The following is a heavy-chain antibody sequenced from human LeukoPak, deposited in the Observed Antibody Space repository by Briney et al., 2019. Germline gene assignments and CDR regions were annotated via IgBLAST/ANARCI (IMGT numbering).Heavy chain of an antibody. J-gene: IGHJ4*02. CDR2: INSDGSTT. Sequence: GGSLRLSCAASGFAFSTYWMHWVRQAPGKGLVWVSRINSDGSTTSYADSVKGRFTSSRDNAKNTLYLQMDSLRAEDTAVYYCTRGKWELLPFDCWGQGTLVTVSS. D-gene: IGHD1-26*01. CDR3: TRGKWELLPFDC. CDR1: GFAFSTYW. V-gene: IGHV3-74*01.